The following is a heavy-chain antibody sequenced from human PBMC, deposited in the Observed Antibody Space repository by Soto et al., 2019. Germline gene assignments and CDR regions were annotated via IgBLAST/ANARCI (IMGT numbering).Heavy chain of an antibody. J-gene: IGHJ4*02. D-gene: IGHD5-18*01. V-gene: IGHV3-23*01. CDR1: GFTFSSYA. CDR2: ISGSGGST. CDR3: ARTLYSYGTDY. Sequence: EVQLLESGGGLVQPGGSLRLSCAASGFTFSSYAMSWVRQAPGKGLEWVSAISGSGGSTYYADSVKGRFTISRDNSQNTLYLHMNSLRAEDTAVYSCARTLYSYGTDYWGQGTLVTVSS.